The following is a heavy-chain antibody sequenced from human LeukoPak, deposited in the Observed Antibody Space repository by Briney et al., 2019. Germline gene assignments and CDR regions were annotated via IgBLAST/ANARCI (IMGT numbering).Heavy chain of an antibody. Sequence: GGSLRLSCAASGFTFSSYWMSWVRQAPGKGLEWVANIKQDGGEKYYVDSVKGRFTISRDNAKSSLYLQMNSLRAEDTAVYYCARTLHDFWSGYASYFDYWGQGTLVTVSS. J-gene: IGHJ4*02. CDR2: IKQDGGEK. V-gene: IGHV3-7*01. CDR3: ARTLHDFWSGYASYFDY. D-gene: IGHD3-3*01. CDR1: GFTFSSYW.